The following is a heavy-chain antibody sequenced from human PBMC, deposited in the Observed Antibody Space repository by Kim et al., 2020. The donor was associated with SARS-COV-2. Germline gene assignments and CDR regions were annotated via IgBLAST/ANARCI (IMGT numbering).Heavy chain of an antibody. J-gene: IGHJ4*02. Sequence: SETLSLTCAVYGGSFSGYYWSWIRQPPGKGLEWIGEINHSGSTNYNPSLKSRVTISVDTSKNQFSLKLSSVTAADTAVYYCARGHARTGLVVPAAGTYFDYWGQGTLVTVSS. V-gene: IGHV4-34*01. CDR2: INHSGST. CDR3: ARGHARTGLVVPAAGTYFDY. D-gene: IGHD2-2*01. CDR1: GGSFSGYY.